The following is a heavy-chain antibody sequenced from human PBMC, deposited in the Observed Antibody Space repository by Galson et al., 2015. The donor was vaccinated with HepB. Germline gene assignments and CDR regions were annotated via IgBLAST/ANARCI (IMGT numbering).Heavy chain of an antibody. CDR1: GFTFSSYA. V-gene: IGHV3-64D*06. D-gene: IGHD6-19*01. CDR2: ISSNGGST. J-gene: IGHJ6*02. Sequence: SLRLYCAASGFTFSSYAMHWVRQAPGKGLEYVSAISSNGGSTYYADSVKGRFTISRDNSKNTLYLQMSSLRAEDTAVYHSVKGIAVAGYSRYYYYGMDAWARGPRSPSP. CDR3: VKGIAVAGYSRYYYYGMDA.